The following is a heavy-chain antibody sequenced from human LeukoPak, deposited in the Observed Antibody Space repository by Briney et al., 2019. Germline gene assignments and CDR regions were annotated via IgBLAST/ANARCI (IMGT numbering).Heavy chain of an antibody. CDR3: AKFYRVAVAADY. D-gene: IGHD6-19*01. J-gene: IGHJ4*02. V-gene: IGHV3-30*18. Sequence: GRSLRLSCAASGFTFSSYGMHWVRQAPGTGLEWVAVISYDGSNKYYADSVKGRFTISRDNSKNTLYLQMNSLRAEDTAVYYCAKFYRVAVAADYWGQGTLVTVSS. CDR1: GFTFSSYG. CDR2: ISYDGSNK.